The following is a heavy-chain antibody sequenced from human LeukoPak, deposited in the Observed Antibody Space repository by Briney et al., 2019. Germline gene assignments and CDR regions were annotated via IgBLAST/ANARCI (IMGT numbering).Heavy chain of an antibody. CDR1: GFTFSSYW. J-gene: IGHJ5*02. CDR3: ARDAPDYGDYGRGA. Sequence: PGGSLRLSCAASGFTFSSYWMSWVRQAPGKGLEWVANIKQDGSEKYYVDSVKGRFTISRDNAKNSLYLQMNSLRAEDTAVYYCARDAPDYGDYGRGAWGQGTLVTVSS. V-gene: IGHV3-7*03. D-gene: IGHD4-17*01. CDR2: IKQDGSEK.